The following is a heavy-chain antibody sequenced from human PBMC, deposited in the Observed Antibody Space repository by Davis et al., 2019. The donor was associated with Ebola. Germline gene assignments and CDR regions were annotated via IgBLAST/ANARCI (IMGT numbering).Heavy chain of an antibody. CDR1: GYTFTTYA. D-gene: IGHD6-19*01. CDR2: INAGNGNT. J-gene: IGHJ5*02. V-gene: IGHV1-3*01. Sequence: AASVTVSCKASGYTFTTYAIHWVRQAPGQRLEWMGWINAGNGNTKSAQKLQGRVTITRDTSASTAYMELTSLRSEDTAVYFSARGKTVAGTRGLSWYDPWGPGTLVTVSS. CDR3: ARGKTVAGTRGLSWYDP.